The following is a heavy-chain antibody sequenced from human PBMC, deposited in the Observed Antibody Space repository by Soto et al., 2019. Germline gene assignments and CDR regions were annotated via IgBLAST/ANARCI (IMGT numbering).Heavy chain of an antibody. J-gene: IGHJ6*02. D-gene: IGHD2-2*01. CDR3: ARECSSTSCYDYYYYGMDV. V-gene: IGHV1-18*01. CDR1: GYTFTSYG. Sequence: ASVKVYCKASGYTFTSYGISWVRQAPGQGLEWMGWISAYNGNTNYAQKLQGRVTMTTDTSTSTAYMELRSLRSDDTAVYYCARECSSTSCYDYYYYGMDVWGQGTTVTVSS. CDR2: ISAYNGNT.